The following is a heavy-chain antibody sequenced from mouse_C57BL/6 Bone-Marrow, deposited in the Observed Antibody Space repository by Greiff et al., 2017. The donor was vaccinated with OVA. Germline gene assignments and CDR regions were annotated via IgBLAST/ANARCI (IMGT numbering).Heavy chain of an antibody. Sequence: EVKLEESGGGLVQPGGSMKLSCVASGFTFSNYWMNWVRQSPEKGLEWVAQIRLKSDNYATHYAESVKGRLTISRDDSKSSVYLQMNNLRAEDTGIYYCTNYYRHAMDYWGQGTSVTVSS. V-gene: IGHV6-3*01. D-gene: IGHD2-12*01. CDR1: GFTFSNYW. CDR2: IRLKSDNYAT. CDR3: TNYYRHAMDY. J-gene: IGHJ4*01.